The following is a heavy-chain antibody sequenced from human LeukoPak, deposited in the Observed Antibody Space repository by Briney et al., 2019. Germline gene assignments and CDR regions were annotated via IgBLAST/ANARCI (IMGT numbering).Heavy chain of an antibody. Sequence: PGGSLRLSCSASGFPSSSYAMHWVRQAPGKGLEYVSAISDSGGSTYYADSVKGRFTISRDNAKNSLYLQMNSLRAEDTALYYCARYGFYCSSTSCYIFDNWGQGTLVTVSS. J-gene: IGHJ4*02. CDR2: ISDSGGST. D-gene: IGHD2-2*02. CDR1: GFPSSSYA. V-gene: IGHV3-64*04. CDR3: ARYGFYCSSTSCYIFDN.